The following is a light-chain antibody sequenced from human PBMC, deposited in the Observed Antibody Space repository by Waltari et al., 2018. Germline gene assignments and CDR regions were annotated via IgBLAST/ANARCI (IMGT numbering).Light chain of an antibody. V-gene: IGLV3-1*01. J-gene: IGLJ3*02. CDR3: QAWDSTAVV. CDR2: EDT. Sequence: SYELTQAPSVSVSPGQTASLTCSGDKLGDKYVSWYQQKPGQSPVLVIYEDTKRSSGIPERFSGSNSGDTATLTISGTQAMDEADYYCQAWDSTAVVFGGGTKLTVL. CDR1: KLGDKY.